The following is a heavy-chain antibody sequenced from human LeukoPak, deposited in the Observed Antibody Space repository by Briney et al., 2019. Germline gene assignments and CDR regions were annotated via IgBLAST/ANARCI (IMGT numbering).Heavy chain of an antibody. Sequence: GGSLRLSCAASGFTFSNYWMSWVRQAPGKGLEWVANIKQDGSEKYYVDSVKGRFTISRDNAKNSLYLQMHSLRAEDTAVYYCARASSSGYRGADFWGQGTLVTVSS. V-gene: IGHV3-7*01. J-gene: IGHJ4*02. CDR2: IKQDGSEK. D-gene: IGHD3-22*01. CDR1: GFTFSNYW. CDR3: ARASSSGYRGADF.